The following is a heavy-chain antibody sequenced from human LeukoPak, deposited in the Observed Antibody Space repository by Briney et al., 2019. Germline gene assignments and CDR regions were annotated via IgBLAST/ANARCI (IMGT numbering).Heavy chain of an antibody. D-gene: IGHD5-12*01. CDR1: GYTFTSYG. Sequence: ASVKVSCKASGYTFTSYGISWVRQAPGQGLEWMGWISAHNGNTKNAQKVQGRVTMTTDTSTRTACMELRSLRSDDTAVYHSARDRGYSGYAEYYFDYWGQGTLVTVSS. J-gene: IGHJ4*02. CDR3: ARDRGYSGYAEYYFDY. V-gene: IGHV1-18*01. CDR2: ISAHNGNT.